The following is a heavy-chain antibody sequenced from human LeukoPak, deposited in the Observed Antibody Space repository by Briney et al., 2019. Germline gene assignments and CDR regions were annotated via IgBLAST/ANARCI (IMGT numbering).Heavy chain of an antibody. CDR2: IYYSGST. Sequence: SETLSLTCTVSGGSISSSSYYWGWIRQPPGKGLEWIGSIYYSGSTYYNPSLRSRVTISVDTSKNQFSLKLSSVTAADTAVYYCARVAARPGYPFDYWGQGTLVTVSS. D-gene: IGHD6-6*01. V-gene: IGHV4-39*01. J-gene: IGHJ4*02. CDR3: ARVAARPGYPFDY. CDR1: GGSISSSSYY.